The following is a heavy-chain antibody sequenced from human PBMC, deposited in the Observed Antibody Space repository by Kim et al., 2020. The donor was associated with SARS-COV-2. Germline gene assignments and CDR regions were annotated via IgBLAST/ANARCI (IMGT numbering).Heavy chain of an antibody. CDR1: DFIVSTDF. D-gene: IGHD3-16*01. J-gene: IGHJ4*02. Sequence: GGSLRLSCTASDFIVSTDFMGWVRQAPGQGLEWVSVINSAGSPYYMDSVKGRFTISRDSSKNTLYLQMNSLRDEDTAVYYCSRGRGDNWGQGTLVTVSS. CDR2: INSAGSP. V-gene: IGHV3-53*01. CDR3: SRGRGDN.